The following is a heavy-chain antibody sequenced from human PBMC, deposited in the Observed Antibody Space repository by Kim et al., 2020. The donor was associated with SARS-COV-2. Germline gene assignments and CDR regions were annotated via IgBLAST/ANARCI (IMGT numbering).Heavy chain of an antibody. J-gene: IGHJ4*02. CDR2: IKSKTDGGTT. CDR1: GFTFSNAW. CDR3: TTGSRRWLQFGY. V-gene: IGHV3-15*01. D-gene: IGHD5-12*01. Sequence: GGSQRLSCAASGFTFSNAWMSWVRQAPGKGLEWVGRIKSKTDGGTTDYAAPVKGRFTISRDDSKNTLYLQMNSLKTEDTAVYYCTTGSRRWLQFGYWGQGTLVTVSS.